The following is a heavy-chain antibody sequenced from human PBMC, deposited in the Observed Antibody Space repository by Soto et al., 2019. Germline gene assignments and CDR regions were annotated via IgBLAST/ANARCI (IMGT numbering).Heavy chain of an antibody. CDR3: ARGLITGSHYSGGWYYFDS. CDR2: INHSGSA. V-gene: IGHV4-34*01. J-gene: IGHJ4*02. CDR1: GESFSGYI. Sequence: SETLSLTCAVYGESFSGYIWTWIRQTPGKGLQWIGQINHSGSASYNPSLKSRVTISVHTSNSQFSLELSSVAAADTAVYYCARGLITGSHYSGGWYYFDSWGQGTQVT. D-gene: IGHD6-19*01.